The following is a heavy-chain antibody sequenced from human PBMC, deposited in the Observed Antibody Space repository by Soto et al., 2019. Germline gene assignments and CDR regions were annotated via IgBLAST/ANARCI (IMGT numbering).Heavy chain of an antibody. CDR1: GGTFSSYA. CDR2: IIPIFGTA. J-gene: IGHJ4*02. Sequence: QVQLVQSGAEVKKPGSSVKVSCKASGGTFSSYAISWVRQAPGQGLEWMGGIIPIFGTANYAQKFQGRVTITADECTSTAYMELSSVRSEDTAVYCCARDHPRYSYCLATPYFDYWGQGTLVTVSS. D-gene: IGHD5-18*01. V-gene: IGHV1-69*01. CDR3: ARDHPRYSYCLATPYFDY.